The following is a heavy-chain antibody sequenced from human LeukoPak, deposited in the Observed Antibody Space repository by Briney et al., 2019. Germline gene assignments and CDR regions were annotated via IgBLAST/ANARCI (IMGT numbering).Heavy chain of an antibody. D-gene: IGHD3-10*01. Sequence: PGGSLRLSCAASGFTFDDYAMHWVRQARGKGLEWVSGISWNSGSIGYADSVKGRFTISRDNAKNSLYLQMNSLRAEDTALYYCAKDIFTMVRGVVDYWGQGPWSPSPQ. J-gene: IGHJ4*02. CDR2: ISWNSGSI. V-gene: IGHV3-9*01. CDR3: AKDIFTMVRGVVDY. CDR1: GFTFDDYA.